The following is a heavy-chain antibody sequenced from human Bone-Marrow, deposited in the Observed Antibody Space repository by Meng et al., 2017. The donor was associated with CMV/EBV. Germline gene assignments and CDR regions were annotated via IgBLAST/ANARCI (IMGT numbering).Heavy chain of an antibody. V-gene: IGHV1-8*01. CDR3: ARPLEKYYYYGMAV. D-gene: IGHD3-3*01. CDR2: MNPNSGNT. Sequence: ASVKVSCKASGYTFTSYDINWVRQATGQGLEWMGWMNPNSGNTGYAQKFQGRVTMTRNTSISTAYMELSSLRSEDTAVYYCARPLEKYYYYGMAVWGQGTTVPVYS. J-gene: IGHJ6*02. CDR1: GYTFTSYD.